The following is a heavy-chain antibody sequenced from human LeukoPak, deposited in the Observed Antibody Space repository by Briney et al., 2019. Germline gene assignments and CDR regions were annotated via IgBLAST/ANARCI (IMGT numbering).Heavy chain of an antibody. V-gene: IGHV4-39*01. D-gene: IGHD1-14*01. J-gene: IGHJ4*02. Sequence: SETLSLTCTVSGGSTSSSSYYWGWVRQPPGKGLEWIGSVYYGGTTSYNPSLKSRVTISVDTSRNQFSLNLSSVTAADTAVYYCVCRPRRYWGQGILVTVPS. CDR1: GGSTSSSSYY. CDR3: VCRPRRY. CDR2: VYYGGTT.